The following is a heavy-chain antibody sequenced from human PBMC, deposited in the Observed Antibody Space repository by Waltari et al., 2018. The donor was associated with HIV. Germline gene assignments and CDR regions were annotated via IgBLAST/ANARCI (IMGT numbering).Heavy chain of an antibody. CDR1: GFSFIKYS. CDR3: ARDGDRRDFDY. D-gene: IGHD2-21*02. J-gene: IGHJ4*02. V-gene: IGHV3-48*01. Sequence: EVQLVESGGGLVQPGGSLRLSCEASGFSFIKYSMHWVRQAPGKGVEGVSYISSGSSARYYADSLKGRFTISRDNAKNSLYLQMYSLRPEDTAVYYCARDGDRRDFDYWGQGTLVTVSS. CDR2: ISSGSSAR.